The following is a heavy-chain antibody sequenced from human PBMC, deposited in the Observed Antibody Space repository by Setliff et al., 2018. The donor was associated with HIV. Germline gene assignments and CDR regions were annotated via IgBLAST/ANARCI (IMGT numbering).Heavy chain of an antibody. CDR1: GYTFTSYA. CDR2: IIPVVDAP. D-gene: IGHD3-10*01. Sequence: SVKVSCKASGYTFTSYAMNWVRQAPGQGLEWVGGIIPVVDAPIYAQRFQGRVVITADKSTGTAYMQLSSLKFEDTAVYYCATRPPGVHGFSIWGQGTMVTVSS. J-gene: IGHJ3*02. CDR3: ATRPPGVHGFSI. V-gene: IGHV1-69*06.